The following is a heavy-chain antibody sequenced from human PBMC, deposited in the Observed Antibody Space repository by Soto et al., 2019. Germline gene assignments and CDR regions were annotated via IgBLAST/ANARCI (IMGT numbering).Heavy chain of an antibody. Sequence: GGSLRLSCAASGFTFSSYSMNWVRQAPGKGLEWVSSISSSSSYIYYADSVKGRFTISRDNAKNSLYLQMNSLRAEDTAVYYCARDQYYYDSSGSRTFDYWGQGTLVTVSS. J-gene: IGHJ4*02. CDR3: ARDQYYYDSSGSRTFDY. CDR1: GFTFSSYS. CDR2: ISSSSSYI. D-gene: IGHD3-22*01. V-gene: IGHV3-21*01.